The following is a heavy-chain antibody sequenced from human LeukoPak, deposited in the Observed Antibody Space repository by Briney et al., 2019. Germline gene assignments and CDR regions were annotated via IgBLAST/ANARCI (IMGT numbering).Heavy chain of an antibody. CDR1: GGSISSGGYS. J-gene: IGHJ4*02. CDR2: IYHSGST. Sequence: SETLSLTCAVSGGSISSGGYSWSWIRQPPGKGLEWIGYIYHSGSTYYNPSLKSRVTISVDRSKNQFSLKLSSVTAADTAVYYCARAQNPRGAPYYFDYWGQGTLVTVSS. D-gene: IGHD5-24*01. CDR3: ARAQNPRGAPYYFDY. V-gene: IGHV4-30-2*01.